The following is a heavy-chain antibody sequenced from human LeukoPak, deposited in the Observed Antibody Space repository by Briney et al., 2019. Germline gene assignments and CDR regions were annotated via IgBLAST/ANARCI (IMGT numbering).Heavy chain of an antibody. J-gene: IGHJ4*02. D-gene: IGHD3-3*01. Sequence: GGSLRLSCAAPGFTFSGYNMNWVRQAPGKGLDWVSSISSSSSYIYYADSVKGRFTISRDNAKNSLYLRMNSLRAEDTAVYYCASSSERDYDFWSGYPLGYWGQGTLATVSS. V-gene: IGHV3-21*01. CDR1: GFTFSGYN. CDR3: ASSSERDYDFWSGYPLGY. CDR2: ISSSSSYI.